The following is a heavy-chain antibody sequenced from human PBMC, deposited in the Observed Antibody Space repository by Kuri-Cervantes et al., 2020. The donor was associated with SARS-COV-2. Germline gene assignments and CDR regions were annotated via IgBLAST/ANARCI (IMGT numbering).Heavy chain of an antibody. D-gene: IGHD3-22*01. CDR3: AKYYDSSGPQAYGMDV. V-gene: IGHV4-30-4*01. J-gene: IGHJ6*02. CDR2: IFYSGST. CDR1: GGSISSGDYY. Sequence: LRLSCTVSGGSISSGDYYWSWIRQPPGRGLEWIGHIFYSGSTYYNPSLKSRVTISVDTSKNQFSLKLSSVTAADTAVYYCAKYYDSSGPQAYGMDVWGQGTTVTVSS.